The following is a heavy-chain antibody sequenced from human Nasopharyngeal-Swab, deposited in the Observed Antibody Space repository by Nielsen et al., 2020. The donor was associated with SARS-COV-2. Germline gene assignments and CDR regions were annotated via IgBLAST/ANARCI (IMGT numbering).Heavy chain of an antibody. J-gene: IGHJ4*02. CDR1: GFTFSSYA. D-gene: IGHD2-21*01. CDR2: ISGSGGST. Sequence: GGSLRLSCAASGFTFSSYAMSWVRQAPGKGLEWVSAISGSGGSTYYADSVKGRFTISRDNADNSVYLQMNSLRPEDTAIYSCGRVDYHGDRVVYWGQGTLVTVSS. CDR3: GRVDYHGDRVVY. V-gene: IGHV3-23*01.